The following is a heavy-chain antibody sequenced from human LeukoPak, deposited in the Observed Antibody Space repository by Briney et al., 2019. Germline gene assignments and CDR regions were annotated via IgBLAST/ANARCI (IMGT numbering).Heavy chain of an antibody. D-gene: IGHD5-18*01. Sequence: GGSLRLSCAASGFTFSDYYMSWIRQAPGKGLEWVSSISSSSSSYIYYADSVKGRFTISRDNAKNSLYLQMNSLRAEDTAVYYCARTLDTADAFDIWGQGTMVTVSS. CDR2: ISSSSSSYI. J-gene: IGHJ3*02. V-gene: IGHV3-11*06. CDR1: GFTFSDYY. CDR3: ARTLDTADAFDI.